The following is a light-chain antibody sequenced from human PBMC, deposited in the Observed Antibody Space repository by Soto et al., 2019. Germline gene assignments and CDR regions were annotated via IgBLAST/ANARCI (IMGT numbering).Light chain of an antibody. Sequence: DIQMTQSPSSLSASVGDRVTITCRASQGIRKDLGWYQQKPGKAPKGLIFAASSLQSGVPSRFSGSGSGTEFTLTISSPQPEDAATYYCLQHNSYPWTLGKGTKVEIK. V-gene: IGKV1-17*01. CDR1: QGIRKD. CDR3: LQHNSYPWT. J-gene: IGKJ1*01. CDR2: AAS.